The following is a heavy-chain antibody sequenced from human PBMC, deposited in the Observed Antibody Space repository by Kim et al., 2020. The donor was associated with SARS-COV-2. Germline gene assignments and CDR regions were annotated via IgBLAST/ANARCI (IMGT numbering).Heavy chain of an antibody. CDR1: GIIFSRYW. CDR2: IKQDGSEK. J-gene: IGHJ5*02. V-gene: IGHV3-7*01. D-gene: IGHD4-17*01. Sequence: GGSLRLSCAAPGIIFSRYWMSWVRQAPGKGLEWVANIKQDGSEKNYVDSVKGRFTIFRDNAKNSLYLQMNSLRAEDTAVYYCARVGVYGDSRLDRWGQGT. CDR3: ARVGVYGDSRLDR.